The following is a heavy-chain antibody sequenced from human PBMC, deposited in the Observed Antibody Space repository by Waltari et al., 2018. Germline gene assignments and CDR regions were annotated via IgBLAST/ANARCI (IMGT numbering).Heavy chain of an antibody. CDR1: GITFSDYA. V-gene: IGHV3-30-3*01. CDR2: IPYDGSNK. Sequence: QVQLVESGGGVVQPGRSLRLSCAVSGITFSDYAMHWVRQAPGKGVGWGELIPYDGSNKYYAGSVKGRFTIARDNAKNMLYLQMNSLRAEDTALYYCARWKNSEGLTDWGQGTLVTVSS. CDR3: ARWKNSEGLTD. J-gene: IGHJ4*02. D-gene: IGHD1-1*01.